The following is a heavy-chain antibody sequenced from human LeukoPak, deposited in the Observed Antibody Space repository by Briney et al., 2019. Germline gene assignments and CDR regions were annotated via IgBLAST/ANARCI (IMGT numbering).Heavy chain of an antibody. CDR3: ARHADNWYFDL. CDR2: IYYSGDT. Sequence: SETLSLTCTVSGGSISSYYWSWIRQPPGKGLEWIGYIYYSGDTNYNPSLKSRVTISVDTSKNQFSLKLSSVTAADTAVFYCARHADNWYFDLWGRGTLVTVSS. J-gene: IGHJ2*01. CDR1: GGSISSYY. V-gene: IGHV4-59*08.